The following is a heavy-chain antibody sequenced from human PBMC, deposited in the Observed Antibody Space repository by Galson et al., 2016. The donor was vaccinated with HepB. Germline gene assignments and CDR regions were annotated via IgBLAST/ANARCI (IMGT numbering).Heavy chain of an antibody. D-gene: IGHD3-10*01. CDR1: GFTFSSYG. J-gene: IGHJ6*02. Sequence: SLRLSCATSGFTFSSYGMHWVRQAPGKGLEWVAVIWLDGSNKWYGDSVKGRFTSSRDNSRNILYLQMNSLRAEDTAVYYCARAREARGEGYYGMDVWGQGTTVTVSS. CDR3: ARAREARGEGYYGMDV. CDR2: IWLDGSNK. V-gene: IGHV3-33*01.